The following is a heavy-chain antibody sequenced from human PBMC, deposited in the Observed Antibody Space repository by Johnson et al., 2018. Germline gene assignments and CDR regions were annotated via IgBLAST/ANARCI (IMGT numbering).Heavy chain of an antibody. J-gene: IGHJ3*02. D-gene: IGHD4-23*01. V-gene: IGHV3-23*04. CDR3: ARDGYIGNTDGFDI. CDR2: ISGRGSST. Sequence: VQLVQSGGGLVQPGGSLRLSCAASGFTFSNFGMTWVRQVPGKGLEWVSTISGRGSSTYYAASVQGRFTISRDNSKNTLYLQMDSLRAEDTAVYDCARDGYIGNTDGFDIWGQGTMVTVSS. CDR1: GFTFSNFG.